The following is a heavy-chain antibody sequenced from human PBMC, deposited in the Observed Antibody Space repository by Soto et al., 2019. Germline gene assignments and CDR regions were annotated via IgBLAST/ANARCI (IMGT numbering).Heavy chain of an antibody. D-gene: IGHD2-2*01. CDR1: GYTSADFG. CDR3: VRDQKYFRVNGNWFDS. V-gene: IGHV1-18*04. J-gene: IGHJ5*01. Sequence: ASVKVSCKASGYTSADFGISWVRQAPGQGLEWMGWVSGNNGASNPAPKVQGRITMALDTSTGVSYMALRSLRSDDTAIYYCVRDQKYFRVNGNWFDSWGQGTLVTVSS. CDR2: VSGNNGAS.